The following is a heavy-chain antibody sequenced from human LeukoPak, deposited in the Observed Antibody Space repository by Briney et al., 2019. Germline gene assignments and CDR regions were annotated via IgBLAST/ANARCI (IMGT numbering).Heavy chain of an antibody. V-gene: IGHV4-59*01. D-gene: IGHD1-20*01. CDR2: IYYSGST. J-gene: IGHJ6*03. CDR3: ARGNWPYYYYYYMDV. CDR1: GGSISIYY. Sequence: PSNTLSLTCTVTGGSISIYYWSWIRQPQGKGLDWIVYIYYSGSTNYNPSLKGRVNISVDTFKNQFSLKLSSVTAADTAVYYCARGNWPYYYYYYMDVWGKGTTVT.